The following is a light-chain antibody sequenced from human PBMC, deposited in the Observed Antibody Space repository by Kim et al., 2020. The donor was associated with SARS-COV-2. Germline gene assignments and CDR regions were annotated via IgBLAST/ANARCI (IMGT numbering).Light chain of an antibody. CDR1: SSNVGGYNY. Sequence: QSVVTQPASVSGSPGQSITISCTGTSSNVGGYNYVSWYQQHPGKAPKLMIYDVSTRPSGVSDRFSGSKSGNTASLTISGLQTEDEADYYCSSYTTTTTRVFGGGTKLTVL. CDR3: SSYTTTTTRV. J-gene: IGLJ3*02. V-gene: IGLV2-14*03. CDR2: DVS.